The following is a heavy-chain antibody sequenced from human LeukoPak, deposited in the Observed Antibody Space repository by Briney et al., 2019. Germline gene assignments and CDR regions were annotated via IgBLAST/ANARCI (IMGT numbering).Heavy chain of an antibody. V-gene: IGHV3-48*03. CDR1: GFTFSDYG. Sequence: GGSLRLSCAASGFTFSDYGMHWVRQAPGKGLEWLSYIDTSGNTLDYADSVKGRFTISRDNAKNSLYLQMNSLRAEDAAIYYCARRYGRTLYSFDYWGQGTLVTLSS. CDR3: ARRYGRTLYSFDY. J-gene: IGHJ4*02. D-gene: IGHD2-8*01. CDR2: IDTSGNTL.